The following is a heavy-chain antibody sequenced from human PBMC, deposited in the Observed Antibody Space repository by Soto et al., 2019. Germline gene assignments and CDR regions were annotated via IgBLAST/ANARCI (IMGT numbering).Heavy chain of an antibody. D-gene: IGHD6-19*01. CDR1: GYTFTGYY. CDR2: INPNSGGT. Sequence: QVQLVQSGAEVKKPGASVKVSCKASGYTFTGYYMHWVRQAPGQGLEWMGWINPNSGGTNYAQKFQGRVPTTRDPSISTGHMGLSRRGSDDTAGYFWGGGGGGRAVAGTNFDYWGQGTLVTVSS. V-gene: IGHV1-2*02. CDR3: GGGGGGRAVAGTNFDY. J-gene: IGHJ4*02.